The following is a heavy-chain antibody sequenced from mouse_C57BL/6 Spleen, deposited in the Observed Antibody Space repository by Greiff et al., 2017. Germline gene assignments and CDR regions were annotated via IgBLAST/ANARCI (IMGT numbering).Heavy chain of an antibody. CDR2: IHPNSGST. D-gene: IGHD1-1*01. V-gene: IGHV1-64*01. Sequence: QVQLQQPGAELVQPGASVKLSCKASGYTFTSYWMHWVKLRPGHGLAWIGLIHPNSGSTHYNEQFKSKATQTVDKSSSTAYMQLSSLTSEDSAVYYCASGTTDYFDYGGQGTTLTVSS. J-gene: IGHJ2*01. CDR3: ASGTTDYFDY. CDR1: GYTFTSYW.